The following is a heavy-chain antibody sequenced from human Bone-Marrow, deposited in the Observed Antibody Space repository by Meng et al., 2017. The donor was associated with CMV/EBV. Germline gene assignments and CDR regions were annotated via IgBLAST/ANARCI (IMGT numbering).Heavy chain of an antibody. CDR2: INPNSGGT. CDR3: ARVNSSGWTYYFDY. J-gene: IGHJ4*02. Sequence: ASVKVSCKASGDTFTSYDINWVRQAPGQGLEWMGWINPNSGGTNYAQKFQGRVTMTRDTSISTAYMELSRLRSDDTAVYYCARVNSSGWTYYFDYWGQGTLVTVSS. CDR1: GDTFTSYD. V-gene: IGHV1-2*02. D-gene: IGHD6-19*01.